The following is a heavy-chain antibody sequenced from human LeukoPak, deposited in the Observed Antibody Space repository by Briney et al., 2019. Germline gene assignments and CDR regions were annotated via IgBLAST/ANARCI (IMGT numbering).Heavy chain of an antibody. D-gene: IGHD3-22*01. CDR2: ISGSGGST. CDR3: AKDHMAYDSSGYYFDY. J-gene: IGHJ4*02. Sequence: GGSLRLSCAASGFTFSSYGMSWVRQAPGKGLEWVSAISGSGGSTYYADSVKGRFTISRDNSKNTLYLQMNCLRAEDTAVYYCAKDHMAYDSSGYYFDYWGQGTLVTVSS. V-gene: IGHV3-23*01. CDR1: GFTFSSYG.